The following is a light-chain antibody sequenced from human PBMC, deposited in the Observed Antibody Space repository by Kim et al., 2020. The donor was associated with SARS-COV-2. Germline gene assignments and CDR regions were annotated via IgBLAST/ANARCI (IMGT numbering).Light chain of an antibody. CDR3: QQSYRTPWT. CDR1: QSISSY. J-gene: IGKJ1*01. Sequence: DIQMTQSPSSLSASVGDRVTITCRASQSISSYLNWYQQKPGKAPELLIYGSSSLQSGVPSRFSGSGSGTEYTLTISSLQPEDFATYYCQQSYRTPWTFGQGTKVDIK. CDR2: GSS. V-gene: IGKV1-39*01.